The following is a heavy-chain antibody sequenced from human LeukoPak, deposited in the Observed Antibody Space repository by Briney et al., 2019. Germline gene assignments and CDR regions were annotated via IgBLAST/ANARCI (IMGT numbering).Heavy chain of an antibody. CDR1: GGSISSSSYY. J-gene: IGHJ4*02. V-gene: IGHV4-39*01. CDR3: ARQVVGADLGYFDY. Sequence: PSETLSLTCTVSGGSISSSSYYWGWIRQPPGKGLEWIGSIYYSGSTYYNPSLKSRVTISVDTSKNQFSLKLSSVTAADTAVYYCARQVVGADLGYFDYWGQGTLVTVSS. D-gene: IGHD1-26*01. CDR2: IYYSGST.